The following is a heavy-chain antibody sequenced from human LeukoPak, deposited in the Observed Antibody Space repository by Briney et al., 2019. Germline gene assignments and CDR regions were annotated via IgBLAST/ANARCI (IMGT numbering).Heavy chain of an antibody. CDR1: GFTFSRYW. D-gene: IGHD3-16*01. CDR2: IKQDGSEI. Sequence: GGSLRLSCAASGFTFSRYWMSWVRQAPGKGPEWVANIKQDGSEIYYVDSVKGRFTISRDNAKNSLYLQMNSLRVEDTAVYYCARVLMTPHFDYWGQGTLVTVSS. J-gene: IGHJ4*02. V-gene: IGHV3-7*01. CDR3: ARVLMTPHFDY.